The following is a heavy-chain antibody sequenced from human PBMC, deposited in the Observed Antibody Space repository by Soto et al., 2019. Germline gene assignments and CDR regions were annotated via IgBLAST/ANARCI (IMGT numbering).Heavy chain of an antibody. CDR2: IYYSGST. J-gene: IGHJ6*02. D-gene: IGHD3-10*01. V-gene: IGHV4-31*03. CDR1: GGSISSGGYY. Sequence: SETLSLTCTVSGGSISSGGYYWSWIRQHPGKGLEWIGYIYYSGSTYYNPSLKSRVTISVDTSKNQFSLKLSSVTAADTAVYYCARELRFGEDYYGMDVWGQGTKVTVSS. CDR3: ARELRFGEDYYGMDV.